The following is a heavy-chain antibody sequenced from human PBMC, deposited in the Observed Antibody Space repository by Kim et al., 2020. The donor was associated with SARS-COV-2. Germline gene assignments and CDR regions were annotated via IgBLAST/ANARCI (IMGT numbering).Heavy chain of an antibody. J-gene: IGHJ4*02. Sequence: TSYADSVKGRFTISRDNAKNTLYLQMNSLRAEDTAVYYCAAAYAPYYFDYWGQGTLVTVSS. CDR3: AAAYAPYYFDY. V-gene: IGHV3-74*01. D-gene: IGHD4-17*01. CDR2: T.